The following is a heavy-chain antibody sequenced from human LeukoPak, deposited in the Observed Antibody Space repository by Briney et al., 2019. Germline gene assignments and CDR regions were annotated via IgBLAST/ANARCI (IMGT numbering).Heavy chain of an antibody. V-gene: IGHV4-61*02. CDR2: IYTSGST. CDR1: GDSISSGDYY. J-gene: IGHJ4*02. D-gene: IGHD3-22*01. Sequence: PSETLSLTCTVSGDSISSGDYYWSWIRQPAGKGLEWIGRIYTSGSTNYNPSLKSRVTISVDSSKNQFSLKLSSVTAPDTAVYYCARGPYYYDSSACFDYWGQGTLVTVSS. CDR3: ARGPYYYDSSACFDY.